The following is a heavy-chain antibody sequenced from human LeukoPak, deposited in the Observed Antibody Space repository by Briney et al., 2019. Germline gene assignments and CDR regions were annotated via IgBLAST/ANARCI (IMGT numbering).Heavy chain of an antibody. J-gene: IGHJ5*02. CDR2: ISGSGGST. Sequence: GGSLRLSCAASGFTFSSYAMSWVRQAPGKGLEWLSAISGSGGSTYYADSVKGRFTISRDNSKNTLYLQMNSLRAEDTAVYYCAREAMEPKYDFWSGRIKNWFDPWGQGTLVTVSS. D-gene: IGHD3-3*01. CDR1: GFTFSSYA. CDR3: AREAMEPKYDFWSGRIKNWFDP. V-gene: IGHV3-23*01.